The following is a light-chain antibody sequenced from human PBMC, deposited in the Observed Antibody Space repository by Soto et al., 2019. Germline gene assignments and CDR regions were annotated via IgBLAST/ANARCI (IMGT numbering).Light chain of an antibody. J-gene: IGKJ5*01. V-gene: IGKV3-11*01. CDR1: QSVGTN. CDR3: QQRNVWPPVT. Sequence: EIVVTQSPATLSVSPGERATLSCRASQSVGTNLAWYQQKPGQAPRLLIYGAFNRATGIPARFSGSGSGTDFTLTISSLEPEDSAVYYCQQRNVWPPVTFGQGTRLEIK. CDR2: GAF.